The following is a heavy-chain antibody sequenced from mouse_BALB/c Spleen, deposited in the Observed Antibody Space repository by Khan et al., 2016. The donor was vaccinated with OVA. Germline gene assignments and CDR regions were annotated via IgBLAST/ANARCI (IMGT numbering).Heavy chain of an antibody. CDR3: ARHGSSSWFDY. CDR1: GNSFTSYY. D-gene: IGHD1-1*01. J-gene: IGHJ3*01. Sequence: EVQLKESGPELMKPGASVKISCKASGNSFTSYYIHWVKQSHGKSLEWIGYIDPFNGSTNYNQKFKGKATLTVDKSSSTAYMHLSSLTSEDSAVXYCARHGSSSWFDYWGQGTLVTVSA. CDR2: IDPFNGST. V-gene: IGHV1S135*01.